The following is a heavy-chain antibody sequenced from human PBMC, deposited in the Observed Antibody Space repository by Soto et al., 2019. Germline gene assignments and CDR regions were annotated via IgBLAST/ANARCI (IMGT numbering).Heavy chain of an antibody. CDR1: GFTFSSYS. J-gene: IGHJ4*02. Sequence: EVQLVESGGGLVQPGGSLRLSCAASGFTFSSYSMNWVRQAPGKALEWVSYISSSSSIIHYADSVKGRFTISRDKAKNALYLPTNAPRADGTAVYYCARDREGDGYNFYYWGQGTLVTVSS. D-gene: IGHD6-25*01. V-gene: IGHV3-48*01. CDR2: ISSSSSII. CDR3: ARDREGDGYNFYY.